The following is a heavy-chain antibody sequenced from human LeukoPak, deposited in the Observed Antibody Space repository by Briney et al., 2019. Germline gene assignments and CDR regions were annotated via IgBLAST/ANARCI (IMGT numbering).Heavy chain of an antibody. CDR2: INPNSGGT. Sequence: ASVKVSCKASGYTFTGYYMHWVRQAPGQGLEWMGWINPNSGGTNYAQKFQGRVTMTRDTSISTAYMELSRLRSEDTAVYYCARAYGSGNYYLDYWGQGTLVTVSS. V-gene: IGHV1-2*02. CDR3: ARAYGSGNYYLDY. J-gene: IGHJ4*02. D-gene: IGHD3-10*01. CDR1: GYTFTGYY.